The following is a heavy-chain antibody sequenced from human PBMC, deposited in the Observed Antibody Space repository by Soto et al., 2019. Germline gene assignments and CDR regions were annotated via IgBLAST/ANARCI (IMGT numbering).Heavy chain of an antibody. CDR2: VSDSGNS. D-gene: IGHD3-3*01. V-gene: IGHV4-34*01. J-gene: IGHJ4*02. CDR3: AREPSWSGYFEF. Sequence: ASETLSLTCAVYGGSFSGYYWSWIRHPPGKGLEWIGEVSDSGNSQYSPSLKSRVTISLDTSKNQFSLKLNSVTAADTAVYYCAREPSWSGYFEFWGQGALVT. CDR1: GGSFSGYY.